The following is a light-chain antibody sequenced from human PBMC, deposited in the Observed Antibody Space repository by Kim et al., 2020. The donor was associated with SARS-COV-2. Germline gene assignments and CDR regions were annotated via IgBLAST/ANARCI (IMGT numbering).Light chain of an antibody. CDR1: RLDVGGYNF. J-gene: IGLJ1*01. CDR3: SSWASTTSYV. Sequence: QSFTISCTATRLDVGGYNFISWYQQHPGKAPILMIYDLHNRPTGVSDRFSGSKSGNTASLTISGLQAEDEADYYCSSWASTTSYVFGTGTKVTVL. CDR2: DLH. V-gene: IGLV2-14*03.